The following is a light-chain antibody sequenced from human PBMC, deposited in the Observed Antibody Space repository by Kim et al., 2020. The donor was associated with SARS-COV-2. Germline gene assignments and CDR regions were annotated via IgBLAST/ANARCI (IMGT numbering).Light chain of an antibody. Sequence: DIQMTQSPSSLSASVGDRVTITCRASQDIRNDLGWYQQNPGRAPKRLIHGASNLQSGVPSRFSGSGSGTEFTLTISSLQPEDFATYFCLQHNTYPITFGQGTRLEIK. CDR1: QDIRND. J-gene: IGKJ5*01. CDR3: LQHNTYPIT. V-gene: IGKV1-17*01. CDR2: GAS.